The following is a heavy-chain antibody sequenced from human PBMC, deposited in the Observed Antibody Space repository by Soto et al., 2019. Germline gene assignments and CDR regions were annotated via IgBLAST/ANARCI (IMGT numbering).Heavy chain of an antibody. V-gene: IGHV1-18*01. CDR2: ISGFNGQT. Sequence: ASVKVSFKASGNTFASHGFSWVRQAPGQGLEWMGWISGFNGQTNYALKYQGRVTLTTDASTSTAYMELRSLRSDDTDVYFCARVDPRGVAVVRDYWGQGTLVTVSS. D-gene: IGHD3-10*01. CDR3: ARVDPRGVAVVRDY. CDR1: GNTFASHG. J-gene: IGHJ4*02.